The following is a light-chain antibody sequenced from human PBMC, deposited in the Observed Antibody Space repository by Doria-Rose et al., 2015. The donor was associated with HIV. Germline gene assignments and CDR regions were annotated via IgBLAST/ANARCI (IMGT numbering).Light chain of an antibody. CDR2: KAS. Sequence: STRSASVEDRFPIICRAGQVIRSGWAWYQQKPGKAPKLLIYKASSLESGVPSRFSGSGSGTEFTLTISSLQPDDFATYYCQQYHTFGTFGQGTKVEIK. CDR1: QVIRSG. V-gene: IGKV1-5*03. CDR3: QQYHTFGT. J-gene: IGKJ1*01.